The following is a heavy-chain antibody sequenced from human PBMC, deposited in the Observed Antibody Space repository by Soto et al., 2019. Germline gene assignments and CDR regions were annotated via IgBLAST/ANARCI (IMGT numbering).Heavy chain of an antibody. V-gene: IGHV3-23*01. Sequence: EVQLLESGGGLVQPGGSLRLSCAASGFTFSSYAMSWVHQAPGKGLEWVSAISGSGGSAYYADSVKGRFTISRDNSKSTLYLQMNSLRVDDTAVYYCAGSSWYRVIWGQGTMVAVSS. D-gene: IGHD6-13*01. CDR2: ISGSGGSA. J-gene: IGHJ3*02. CDR3: AGSSWYRVI. CDR1: GFTFSSYA.